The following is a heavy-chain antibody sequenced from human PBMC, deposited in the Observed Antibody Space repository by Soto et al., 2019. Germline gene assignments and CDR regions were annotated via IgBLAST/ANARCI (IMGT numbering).Heavy chain of an antibody. CDR2: ISYDGSNK. Sequence: QVQLVESGGGVVQPGRSLRLSCAASGFTFSSYAMHWVRQAPGKGLEWVAVISYDGSNKYYADSVKGRFTISRDNSKNTLYLQMNSLRAEDTAVYYCAREGSASSRWYGYFDYWGQGTLVTVSS. J-gene: IGHJ4*02. CDR1: GFTFSSYA. CDR3: AREGSASSRWYGYFDY. V-gene: IGHV3-30-3*01. D-gene: IGHD6-13*01.